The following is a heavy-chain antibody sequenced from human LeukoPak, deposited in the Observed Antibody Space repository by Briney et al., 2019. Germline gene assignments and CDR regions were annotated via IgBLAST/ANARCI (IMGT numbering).Heavy chain of an antibody. D-gene: IGHD3-10*01. Sequence: GGSLRLSCAASGFIFDDYGMSWVRQVPGKGLEWVSGINWNGRSIGYADSVKGRFTISRDNAKKSPYLQMNNLRAEDTAFYHCARDGRHYYGSGSYYLDWFDPWGQGTLVTVSS. J-gene: IGHJ5*02. V-gene: IGHV3-20*01. CDR3: ARDGRHYYGSGSYYLDWFDP. CDR1: GFIFDDYG. CDR2: INWNGRSI.